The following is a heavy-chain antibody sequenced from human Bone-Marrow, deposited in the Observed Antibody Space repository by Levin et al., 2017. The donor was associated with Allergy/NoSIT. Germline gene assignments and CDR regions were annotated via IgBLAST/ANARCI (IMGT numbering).Heavy chain of an antibody. D-gene: IGHD2-21*01. CDR2: INTSDGAT. CDR1: GYTFTTYS. J-gene: IGHJ6*02. Sequence: GESLKISCKASGYTFTTYSMQWVRKAPGQGLEWMGIINTSDGATLYAQKFQGRVTMTRDTSTSTVYLELSSLRSDDTAVYYCVRYCDGVGCEGMDVWGQGTRVTVSS. V-gene: IGHV1-46*01. CDR3: VRYCDGVGCEGMDV.